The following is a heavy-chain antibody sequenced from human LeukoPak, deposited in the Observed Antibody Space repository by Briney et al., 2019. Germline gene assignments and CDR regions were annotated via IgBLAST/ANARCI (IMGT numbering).Heavy chain of an antibody. Sequence: PGGSLRLSCAASGFTFNNYAASWVSQAPGKGLEWVSAFVGGDTTYYADSVKGRFTISRDNSRNTLCLQMNTLRAEDTAVYYCAKQARYSNFWSGYLYYFDYWGQGTLVTVSS. D-gene: IGHD3-3*01. V-gene: IGHV3-23*01. CDR1: GFTFNNYA. CDR2: FVGGDTT. CDR3: AKQARYSNFWSGYLYYFDY. J-gene: IGHJ4*02.